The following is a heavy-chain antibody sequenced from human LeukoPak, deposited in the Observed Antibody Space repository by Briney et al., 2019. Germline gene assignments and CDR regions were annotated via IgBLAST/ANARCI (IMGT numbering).Heavy chain of an antibody. Sequence: GRSLRLSCTASGFTFGDYAMSWVRQAPGKGLEWVGFIRSKAYGGTTEYAASVKGRFTISRDDSKSIAYLQMNSLKTEDTAVYYCTRETDHAFDNWGQGTMVTVSS. CDR2: IRSKAYGGTT. CDR1: GFTFGDYA. V-gene: IGHV3-49*04. J-gene: IGHJ3*02. D-gene: IGHD2-21*02. CDR3: TRETDHAFDN.